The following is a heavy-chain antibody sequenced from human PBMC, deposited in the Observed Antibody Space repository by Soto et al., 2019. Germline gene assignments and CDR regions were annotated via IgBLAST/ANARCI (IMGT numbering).Heavy chain of an antibody. D-gene: IGHD3-16*01. V-gene: IGHV4-39*01. CDR1: GGSISSSTDY. Sequence: QLQLQESGPGLVKPSETLSLTCTASGGSISSSTDYWVWIRQPPGKGLEWIGSMHYGGSTFYSPSFKNRVTISVDTSKNQFSLKLNSVTDADTAVYYCARGLGGPQTHFDHWGQGTLVTVSS. J-gene: IGHJ4*02. CDR2: MHYGGST. CDR3: ARGLGGPQTHFDH.